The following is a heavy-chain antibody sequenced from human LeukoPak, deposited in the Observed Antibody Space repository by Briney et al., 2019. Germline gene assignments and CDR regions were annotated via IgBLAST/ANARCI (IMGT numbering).Heavy chain of an antibody. V-gene: IGHV3-23*01. J-gene: IGHJ5*02. CDR2: VTDSGSRT. CDR3: ARAPYDSSGYYYDQ. D-gene: IGHD3-22*01. Sequence: GGSLRLSCAASGFTFTSYWMNWVRQAPGKGLEWVSLVTDSGSRTYCADSVKGRFTISRDNSKNTLYLQMDSLRAEDTAVYYCARAPYDSSGYYYDQWGQGTLVTVSS. CDR1: GFTFTSYW.